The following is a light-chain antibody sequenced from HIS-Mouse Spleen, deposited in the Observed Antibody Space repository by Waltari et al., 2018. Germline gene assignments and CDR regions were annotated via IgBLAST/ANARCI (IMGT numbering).Light chain of an antibody. CDR1: QSVSSN. CDR2: GAS. Sequence: EIVMTQSPATLSVSPGERATLSCRDSQSVSSNLAWYQQKPGQAPRLLIYGASTRATGIPARFSGSGSGTEFTLTISSLQPDDFATYYCQQYNSYSRTFGQGTKVEIK. J-gene: IGKJ1*01. CDR3: QQYNSYSRT. V-gene: IGKV3-15*01.